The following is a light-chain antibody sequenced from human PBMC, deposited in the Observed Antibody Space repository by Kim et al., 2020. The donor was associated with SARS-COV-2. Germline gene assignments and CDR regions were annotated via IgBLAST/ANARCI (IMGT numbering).Light chain of an antibody. Sequence: SVSPGQTPSITCSGDKLGDKYACWYQQKPGQSPVLVIYQDSKRPSGIPERFSGSNSGNTATLTISGTQAMDEADYYCQAWDSSTYVFGTGTKVTVL. J-gene: IGLJ1*01. V-gene: IGLV3-1*01. CDR1: KLGDKY. CDR3: QAWDSSTYV. CDR2: QDS.